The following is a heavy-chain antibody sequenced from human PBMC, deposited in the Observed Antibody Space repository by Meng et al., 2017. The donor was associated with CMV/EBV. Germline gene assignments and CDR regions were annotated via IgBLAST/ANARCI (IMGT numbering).Heavy chain of an antibody. CDR2: IRYDGSNK. Sequence: GGSLRLSFAASGFTFSSYGMHWVRQAPGKGLEWVAFIRYDGSNKYYADSVKGRFTISRDNSKNTLYLQMNSLRAEDTAVYYCAKDKGEDDYSNEGGLIDYWGQGTLVTVSS. J-gene: IGHJ4*02. CDR1: GFTFSSYG. D-gene: IGHD4-11*01. V-gene: IGHV3-30*02. CDR3: AKDKGEDDYSNEGGLIDY.